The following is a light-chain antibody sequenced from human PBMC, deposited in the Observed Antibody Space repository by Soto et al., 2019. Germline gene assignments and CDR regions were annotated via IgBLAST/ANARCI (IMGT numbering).Light chain of an antibody. V-gene: IGKV1-5*01. CDR3: QQYNSYWT. J-gene: IGKJ1*01. CDR1: QSISSW. Sequence: IQMTQSASSLSASVGDRVAMTFRSSQSISSWLAWYQQKPGKAPKLLIYDASSLESGVPSRFSGSGSGTEFTLTISSLQPDDFATYYCQQYNSYWTFGQGTKVDIK. CDR2: DAS.